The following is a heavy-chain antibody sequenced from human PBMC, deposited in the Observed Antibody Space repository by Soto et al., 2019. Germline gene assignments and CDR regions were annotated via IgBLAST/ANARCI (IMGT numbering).Heavy chain of an antibody. Sequence: PSETLSLTCAVYGGSFSGYYWSWIRQPPGKGLEWIGEINHSGSTNYNPSLKSRVTISVDTSKNQFSLKLSSVTAADTAVYYCVRGSGYYGFSYWGQGTLVTVSS. J-gene: IGHJ4*02. CDR3: VRGSGYYGFSY. D-gene: IGHD3-22*01. CDR1: GGSFSGYY. V-gene: IGHV4-34*01. CDR2: INHSGST.